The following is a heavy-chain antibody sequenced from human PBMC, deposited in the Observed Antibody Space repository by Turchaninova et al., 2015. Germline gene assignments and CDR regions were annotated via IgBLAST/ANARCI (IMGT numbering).Heavy chain of an antibody. V-gene: IGHV1-18*01. D-gene: IGHD2-15*01. Sequence: ILRGQSGGDVKDPGAAVNVPSKSCGSSFTNYGFSWVRQAPGQRLEWMGWSSTSNGRTVYAQKVQDRITRTKDTSTGTAYMELRGLISDDTAVYYCARDPNCSAGNCYFDYWGQGTLVTVSS. CDR2: SSTSNGRT. CDR1: GSSFTNYG. J-gene: IGHJ4*02. CDR3: ARDPNCSAGNCYFDY.